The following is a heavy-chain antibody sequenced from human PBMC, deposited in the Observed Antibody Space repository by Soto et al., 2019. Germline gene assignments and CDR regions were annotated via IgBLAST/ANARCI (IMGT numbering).Heavy chain of an antibody. CDR2: IGTAGDT. J-gene: IGHJ3*02. CDR1: GFTFSSYD. D-gene: IGHD2-2*01. Sequence: EVQLVESGGGLVQPGGSLRLSCAASGFTFSSYDMHWVRQATGKGLEWVSAIGTAGDTYYPGSVKGRFTISRENAKNSLYLKMNSLRAEDTAVYYCARSQGYCSSTSCSRGAYAFDIWGQGTMVTVSS. CDR3: ARSQGYCSSTSCSRGAYAFDI. V-gene: IGHV3-13*01.